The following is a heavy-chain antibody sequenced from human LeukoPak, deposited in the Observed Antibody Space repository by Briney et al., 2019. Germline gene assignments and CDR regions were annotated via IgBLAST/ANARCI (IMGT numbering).Heavy chain of an antibody. CDR3: ARGSIVGATFDYFDY. CDR1: GYTFTGYY. J-gene: IGHJ4*02. CDR2: IYPNSGGT. V-gene: IGHV1-2*02. Sequence: GASVKVSCKTSGYTFTGYYIHWVRQAPGQGLEWMGWIYPNSGGTNYAQKFQGRVTMTRDTSISTAYMELSRLRSDDTAVYYCARGSIVGATFDYFDYWGQGTLVTVSS. D-gene: IGHD1-26*01.